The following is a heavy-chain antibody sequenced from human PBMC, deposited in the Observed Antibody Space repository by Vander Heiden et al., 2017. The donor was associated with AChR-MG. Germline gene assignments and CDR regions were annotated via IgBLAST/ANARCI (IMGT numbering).Heavy chain of an antibody. CDR3: ARGKRGFRKSKGRDAFDI. D-gene: IGHD3-10*01. CDR2: IYHSGST. CDR1: GGSISSGGYS. Sequence: QLQLQESGSGLVKPSQTLSLTCAVSGGSISSGGYSWSWIRQPPGKGLEWIGYIYHSGSTYYNPSVKSRVTISVDRSKNQFSLKLSSVTTADTAVYYCARGKRGFRKSKGRDAFDIWGQGTMVTVSS. V-gene: IGHV4-30-2*01. J-gene: IGHJ3*02.